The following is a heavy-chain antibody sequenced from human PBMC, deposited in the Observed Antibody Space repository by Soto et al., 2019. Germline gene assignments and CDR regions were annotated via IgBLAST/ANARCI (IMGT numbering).Heavy chain of an antibody. J-gene: IGHJ6*02. CDR2: ISYGGSEK. CDR3: AKVSSDRGYYYFAMDV. Sequence: QVLLVESGGGVVQPGRSLRLSCAASGFTFRSYGMHWVRQAPGKGLEWGAVISYGGSEKYYADSVKGRFTVSRDNSKNTLYLQMNSLRAEDTAVYYCAKVSSDRGYYYFAMDVWGQGTTVTVS. CDR1: GFTFRSYG. D-gene: IGHD3-10*01. V-gene: IGHV3-30*18.